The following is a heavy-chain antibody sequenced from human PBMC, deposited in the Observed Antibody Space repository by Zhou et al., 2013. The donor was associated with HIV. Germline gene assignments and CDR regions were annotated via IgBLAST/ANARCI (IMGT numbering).Heavy chain of an antibody. D-gene: IGHD5-12*01. CDR2: INAGNGNT. CDR1: GYTFTSYA. CDR3: ASERQKWARGYHFDY. Sequence: QVQLVQSGAEVKKPGASVKVSCKASGYTFTSYAMHWVRQAPGQRLEWMGWINAGNGNTKYSQKFQGRVTITRDTSASTAYMELSSLRSEDTAVYYCASERQKWARGYHFDYWGQGTLVTVSS. V-gene: IGHV1-3*01. J-gene: IGHJ4*02.